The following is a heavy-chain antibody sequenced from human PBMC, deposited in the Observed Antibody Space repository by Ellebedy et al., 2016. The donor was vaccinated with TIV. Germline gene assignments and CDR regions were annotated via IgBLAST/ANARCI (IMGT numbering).Heavy chain of an antibody. V-gene: IGHV1-69*13. CDR1: GGTFSSYA. Sequence: SVKVSCXASGGTFSSYAISWVRQAPGQGLEWMGGIIPIFGTANYAQKFQGRVTITADESTSTAYMELSSLRSEDTAVYYCAGGGSYYNPFDYWGQGTLVTVSS. J-gene: IGHJ4*02. D-gene: IGHD3-10*01. CDR3: AGGGSYYNPFDY. CDR2: IIPIFGTA.